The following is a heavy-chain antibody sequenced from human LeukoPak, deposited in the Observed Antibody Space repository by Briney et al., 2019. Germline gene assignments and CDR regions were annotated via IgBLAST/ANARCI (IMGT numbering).Heavy chain of an antibody. J-gene: IGHJ4*02. V-gene: IGHV1-3*03. CDR2: INAGNGNT. Sequence: ASVKVSCKASGYTFTSYAMHWVRQAPGQRLEWMGWINAGNGNTKYSQEFQGRVTITRDTSASTAYMELSSLRSEDTAVYYCARKNGYYDSSGSTVFDYRGQGTLVTVSS. CDR1: GYTFTSYA. CDR3: ARKNGYYDSSGSTVFDY. D-gene: IGHD3-22*01.